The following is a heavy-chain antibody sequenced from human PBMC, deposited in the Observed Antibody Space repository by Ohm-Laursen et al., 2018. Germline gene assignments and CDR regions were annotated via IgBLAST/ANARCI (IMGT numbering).Heavy chain of an antibody. CDR3: ARDPTFHAFDI. CDR2: IRKDGGET. J-gene: IGHJ3*02. V-gene: IGHV3-7*01. Sequence: SLRLSCTASGFTFNTYCMSWVRQAPGKGLEWVANIRKDGGETYYVDSVKGRFTISRDNAKNSLYLQINSLKGEDTAVYFCARDPTFHAFDIWGQGTMVTVSS. CDR1: GFTFNTYC. D-gene: IGHD2/OR15-2a*01.